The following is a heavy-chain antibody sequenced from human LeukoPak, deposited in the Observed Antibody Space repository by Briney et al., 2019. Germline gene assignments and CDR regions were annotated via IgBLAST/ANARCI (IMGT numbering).Heavy chain of an antibody. CDR1: GFTFSSYG. J-gene: IGHJ4*02. D-gene: IGHD2-2*01. V-gene: IGHV3-7*01. CDR2: IKEDGNEK. Sequence: GRSLRLSCAASGFTFSSYGMHWVRQAPGKGLEWVANIKEDGNEKYYVDSVKGRFTISRDNAKKLLYLQMNSLRAEDTAVYYCARDRSRFYYWGQGTLVTVSS. CDR3: ARDRSRFYY.